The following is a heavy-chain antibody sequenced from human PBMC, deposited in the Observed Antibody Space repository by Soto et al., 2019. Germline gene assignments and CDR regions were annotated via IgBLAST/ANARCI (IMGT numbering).Heavy chain of an antibody. CDR2: INHSGST. J-gene: IGHJ4*02. D-gene: IGHD4-17*01. CDR1: GGSFSGYY. Sequence: SETLSLTCAVYGGSFSGYYWSWIRQPPGKGLEWIGEINHSGSTNYNPSLKSRVTISVHTSKNQFSLKLSSVTAADTAVYYCARADGDYDYFDYWGQGTLVTVSS. CDR3: ARADGDYDYFDY. V-gene: IGHV4-34*01.